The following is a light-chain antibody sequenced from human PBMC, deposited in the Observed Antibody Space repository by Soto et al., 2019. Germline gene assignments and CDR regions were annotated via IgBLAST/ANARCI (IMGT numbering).Light chain of an antibody. V-gene: IGLV1-51*01. CDR1: SSNIGNNY. CDR2: DNN. Sequence: QSVLTQSPSVSAAPGQKVTISCSGSSSNIGNNYVSWYQQVPGTAPKLLIYDNNKRPSGIPDRFSGSKSGTSGTLDITGLQTGDEADYYCATWDGSLPGEVFGGGTKLTGL. CDR3: ATWDGSLPGEV. J-gene: IGLJ2*01.